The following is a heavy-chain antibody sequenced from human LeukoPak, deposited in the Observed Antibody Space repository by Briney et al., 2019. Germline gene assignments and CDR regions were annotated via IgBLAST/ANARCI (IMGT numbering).Heavy chain of an antibody. Sequence: PGGSLRLSCAASDFTFNNVAMNWVRQAPGKGLEWVGRIRSKTDGGTTDYTAPVKGRFTISRDDSKSTLYLEMNSLITEDTAVYYCTSPGRTIDYWGQGTLVTVSS. V-gene: IGHV3-15*07. CDR1: DFTFNNVA. CDR3: TSPGRTIDY. CDR2: IRSKTDGGTT. J-gene: IGHJ4*02. D-gene: IGHD3-10*01.